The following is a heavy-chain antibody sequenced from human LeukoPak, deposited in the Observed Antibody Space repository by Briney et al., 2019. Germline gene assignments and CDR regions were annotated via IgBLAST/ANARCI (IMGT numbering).Heavy chain of an antibody. CDR3: ARAKYYYGSGTIAGFDY. J-gene: IGHJ4*02. CDR2: IDPSDSYT. CDR1: GYSFSSYW. D-gene: IGHD3-10*01. V-gene: IGHV5-10-1*01. Sequence: GESLRISCKGSGYSFSSYWISWVRQMPGKGLEWMGSIDPSDSYTNCSPSFQGHVTISTDKSISTAYLQWSSLRASDTAMYYCARAKYYYGSGTIAGFDYWGQGTLVTVSS.